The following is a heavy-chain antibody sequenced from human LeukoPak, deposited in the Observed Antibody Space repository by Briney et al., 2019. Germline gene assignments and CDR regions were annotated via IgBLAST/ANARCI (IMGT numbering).Heavy chain of an antibody. CDR2: IYYSGST. CDR1: GGSISSYY. Sequence: SETLSLTCTVSGGSISSYYWSWIRQPPGKGLEWIGYIYYSGSTNYNPSLKSRVTISVDTSKIQFSLKLSSVTAADTAVYYCARVVVVAARGDWFDPWGQGTLVTVSS. V-gene: IGHV4-59*01. J-gene: IGHJ5*02. D-gene: IGHD2-15*01. CDR3: ARVVVVAARGDWFDP.